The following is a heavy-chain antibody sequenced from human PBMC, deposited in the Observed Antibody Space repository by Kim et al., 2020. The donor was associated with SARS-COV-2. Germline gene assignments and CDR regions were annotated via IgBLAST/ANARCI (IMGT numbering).Heavy chain of an antibody. V-gene: IGHV4-34*01. Sequence: SETLSLTCAVYGGSFSAYYWSWIRQPPGKGLEWIGEINHSGSTNYNPSLKSRVTISVDTSKNQFSLKLSSVTAADTAVYYCARTYGDYLLYYYYYYGMDVWGQGTTVTVSS. CDR2: INHSGST. J-gene: IGHJ6*02. CDR1: GGSFSAYY. CDR3: ARTYGDYLLYYYYYYGMDV. D-gene: IGHD4-17*01.